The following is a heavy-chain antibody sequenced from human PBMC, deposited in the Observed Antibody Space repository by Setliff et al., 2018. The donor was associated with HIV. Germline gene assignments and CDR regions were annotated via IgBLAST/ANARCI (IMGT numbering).Heavy chain of an antibody. D-gene: IGHD6-19*01. CDR3: ARGRKKTLAVSGTRYFDF. Sequence: SETLSLTCAVYGGSFSGFYWTFIRQSPGKGLEWIGEVTHSGTTTYDPSLKSRITISVETSKNQFSLKLTSVTAADMGVYYCARGRKKTLAVSGTRYFDFWGQGTLVTVSS. V-gene: IGHV4-34*01. CDR1: GGSFSGFY. J-gene: IGHJ4*02. CDR2: VTHSGTT.